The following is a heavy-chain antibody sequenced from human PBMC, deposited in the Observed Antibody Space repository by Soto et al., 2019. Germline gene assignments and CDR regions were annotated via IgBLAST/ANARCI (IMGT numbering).Heavy chain of an antibody. CDR1: GDSVSSSSVA. CDR3: ARSEEDSDYYYYGLDV. V-gene: IGHV6-1*01. D-gene: IGHD2-15*01. J-gene: IGHJ6*02. CDR2: TYYRSRWYS. Sequence: SQTLSLTCVISGDSVSSSSVAWNRVRQSPSRGLEWLGRTYYRSRWYSDFAVSVRGRIVINADTSKHQFSLQLNSVTPEDTAVYFCARSEEDSDYYYYGLDVWGQGTTVTVSS.